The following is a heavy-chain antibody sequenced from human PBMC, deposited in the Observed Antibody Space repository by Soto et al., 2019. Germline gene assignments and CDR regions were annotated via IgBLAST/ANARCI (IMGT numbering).Heavy chain of an antibody. Sequence: QVQLQESGPGLVKPSETLSLTCTVAGGSLTDHYWNWFRQSPGRGLQWIGYVYYSGATSYNPSLTSRVTMTVDTSKNQFPLKLRSVTAADTAVYFCARGNDWKSSTFDIWGQGTMVSVSS. V-gene: IGHV4-59*11. CDR1: GGSLTDHY. CDR2: VYYSGAT. D-gene: IGHD2-21*01. CDR3: ARGNDWKSSTFDI. J-gene: IGHJ3*02.